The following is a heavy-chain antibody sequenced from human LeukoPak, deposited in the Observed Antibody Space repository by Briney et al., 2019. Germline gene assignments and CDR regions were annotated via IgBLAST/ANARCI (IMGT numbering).Heavy chain of an antibody. D-gene: IGHD6-19*01. J-gene: IGHJ4*02. V-gene: IGHV3-11*04. CDR2: ISSSDSTI. CDR3: ARVFRSSGWRHFDY. CDR1: GFTFSDYH. Sequence: GGSLRLSCAASGFTFSDYHMSLIRQAPGKGLEWVSYISSSDSTIYYADSVKGRFTISRDNAKNSLYLQMNSLRAEDTAVYYCARVFRSSGWRHFDYWGQGTLVTVSS.